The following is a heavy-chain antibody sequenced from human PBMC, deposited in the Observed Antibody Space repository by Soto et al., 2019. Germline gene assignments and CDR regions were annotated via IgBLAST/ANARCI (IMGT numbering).Heavy chain of an antibody. CDR3: ARVPPYTMVRGPVYFDY. CDR1: GGSISSGGYY. D-gene: IGHD3-10*01. J-gene: IGHJ4*02. Sequence: SETLSLTCTVSGGSISSGGYYWSWIRQHPGKGLEWIGYIYYSGSTYYNPSLKSRVTISVDTSKNQFSLKLSSVTAADTAVYYCARVPPYTMVRGPVYFDYWGQGTLVTVSS. CDR2: IYYSGST. V-gene: IGHV4-31*03.